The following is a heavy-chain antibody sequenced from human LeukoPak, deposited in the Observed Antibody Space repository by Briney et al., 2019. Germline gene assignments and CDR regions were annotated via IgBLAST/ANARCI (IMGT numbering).Heavy chain of an antibody. CDR2: IYSGGNA. CDR3: ARIYYDIFTGDRASFDY. D-gene: IGHD3-9*01. V-gene: IGHV3-53*01. CDR1: GFTVSSNY. Sequence: PGGSLRLSCAASGFTVSSNYMSWVRQAPGKGLEWVSVIYSGGNAYYADSMKGRFTISRDNSKNTLYLQMNSLRAEDTAVYYCARIYYDIFTGDRASFDYWGQRTLVTVSS. J-gene: IGHJ4*02.